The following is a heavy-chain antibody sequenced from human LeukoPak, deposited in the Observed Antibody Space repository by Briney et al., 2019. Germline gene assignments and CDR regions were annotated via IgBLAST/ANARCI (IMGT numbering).Heavy chain of an antibody. J-gene: IGHJ5*02. CDR2: INHRGST. CDR3: AGGSRRFDP. V-gene: IGHV4-34*01. CDR1: GESFSAYF. Sequence: SETLSLTCAVYGESFSAYFWSWIRQPPGKALEWIGEINHRGSTNYNPCLKRRVTISQDTCKNQFSLKLNSVTAADTAAYFCAGGSRRFDPWGQGTLVTVSS.